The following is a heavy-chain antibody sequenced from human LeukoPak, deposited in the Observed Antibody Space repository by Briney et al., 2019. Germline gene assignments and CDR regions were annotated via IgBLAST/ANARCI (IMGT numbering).Heavy chain of an antibody. V-gene: IGHV4-59*01. CDR2: IYYSGST. J-gene: IGHJ4*02. Sequence: SETLSLTCTVSGGSISSYYWSWIRQPPGKGLEWIGYIYYSGSTNYNPSLKSRVTISVDTSKNQFSLKLSSVTAADTAVYYCARDLNGVGFDYWGQGTLVTVSS. CDR3: ARDLNGVGFDY. D-gene: IGHD1-26*01. CDR1: GGSISSYY.